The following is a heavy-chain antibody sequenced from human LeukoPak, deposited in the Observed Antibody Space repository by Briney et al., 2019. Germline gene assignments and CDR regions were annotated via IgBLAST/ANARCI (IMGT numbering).Heavy chain of an antibody. CDR2: ISGSGGST. CDR3: AKGKDDSSGWYFFY. Sequence: GGSLRLSCTASGFTFCDYAMSWVRQAPGKGLEWVSAISGSGGSTYYADSVKGRFTISRDNSKNTLYLQMNSLRAEDTAVYYCAKGKDDSSGWYFFYWGQGTLVTVSS. CDR1: GFTFCDYA. D-gene: IGHD6-19*01. J-gene: IGHJ4*02. V-gene: IGHV3-23*01.